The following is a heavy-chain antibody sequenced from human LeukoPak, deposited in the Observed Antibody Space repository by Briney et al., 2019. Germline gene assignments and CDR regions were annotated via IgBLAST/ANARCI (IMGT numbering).Heavy chain of an antibody. CDR2: TYYSGST. CDR3: ATWRTAKTGFDY. V-gene: IGHV4-39*01. Sequence: PSETLSLTCTVSGGSISSSSYYWGWIRQPPGKGLEWIGSTYYSGSTYYNPSLKSRVTISVDTSKNQFSLRLSSVTAADTAVYYCATWRTAKTGFDYWGQGTLVTVSS. CDR1: GGSISSSSYY. D-gene: IGHD1-1*01. J-gene: IGHJ4*02.